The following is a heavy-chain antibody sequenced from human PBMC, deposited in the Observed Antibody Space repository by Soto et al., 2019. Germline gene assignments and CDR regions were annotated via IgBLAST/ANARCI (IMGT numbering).Heavy chain of an antibody. Sequence: EEQLLESGGGLVQPGGSLRLSCAASGFTFSRYAMSWVRQAPGKGLEWVSTIGGSGDRTYYTDSVKGRVTISRDNSKNTLYLQMNSLRVEDTAVYYCAKIGHSYGGIFLWGQGTLVTVSS. CDR3: AKIGHSYGGIFL. V-gene: IGHV3-23*01. J-gene: IGHJ4*02. D-gene: IGHD5-18*01. CDR2: IGGSGDRT. CDR1: GFTFSRYA.